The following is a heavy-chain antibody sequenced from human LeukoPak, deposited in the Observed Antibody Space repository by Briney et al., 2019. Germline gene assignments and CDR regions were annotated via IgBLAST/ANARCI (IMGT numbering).Heavy chain of an antibody. Sequence: PAETLSLTCTVSGGSISSSSYYWGWIRQPPGKGLEWIGSIYYSGSTYYNPSLKSRVTISVDTSKNQFSLKLSSVTAADTAVYDCASIIAMAMWNYYYYYMDVWGKGTTVTVSS. CDR1: GGSISSSSYY. CDR2: IYYSGST. V-gene: IGHV4-39*01. J-gene: IGHJ6*03. D-gene: IGHD5-18*01. CDR3: ASIIAMAMWNYYYYYMDV.